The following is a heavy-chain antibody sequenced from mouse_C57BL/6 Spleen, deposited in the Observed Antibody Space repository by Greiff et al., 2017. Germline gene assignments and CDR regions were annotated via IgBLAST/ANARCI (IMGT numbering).Heavy chain of an antibody. CDR1: GFNIKNTD. V-gene: IGHV14-3*01. Sequence: EVQLQQSVAELVRPGASVKLSCTASGFNIKNTDMHWVKQRPEQGLEWIGRIDPANGNTKYAPKFQGKATITADTSSNTAYLQLSSLTSEDTAIYYCARSYYSGSSHYAMDCWGQGASVTVSS. CDR3: ARSYYSGSSHYAMDC. J-gene: IGHJ4*01. D-gene: IGHD1-1*01. CDR2: IDPANGNT.